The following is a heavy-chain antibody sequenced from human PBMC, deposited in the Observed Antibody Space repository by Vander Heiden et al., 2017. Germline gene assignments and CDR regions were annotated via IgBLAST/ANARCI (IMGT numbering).Heavy chain of an antibody. CDR2: INYSGST. CDR3: ARINSNYGGPHDY. D-gene: IGHD4-4*01. CDR1: GGSISSGGYY. Sequence: QVQLQESGPGLVKHSQTLSLTCTVSGGSISSGGYYWSWIRQHPGKGLEWIGYINYSGSTYYNPALKSRVTISVDTSKNQFSLKLSSVTAADTAVYYCARINSNYGGPHDYWGQGTLVTVSS. J-gene: IGHJ4*02. V-gene: IGHV4-31*03.